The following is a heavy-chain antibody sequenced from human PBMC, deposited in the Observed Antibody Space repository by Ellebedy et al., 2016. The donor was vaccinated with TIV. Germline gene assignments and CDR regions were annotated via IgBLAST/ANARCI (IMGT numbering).Heavy chain of an antibody. CDR2: ISSSGVSS. V-gene: IGHV3-23*01. J-gene: IGHJ4*02. Sequence: GESLKISCAASGFTFRNFAMTWVRQAPGKGLEWVSSISSSGVSSDYADSVRGRVTISRDNSKSTLYLTMDSLRADDSAEYYCAKLDSNGYYYGRLDYWGQGTLVTVSS. D-gene: IGHD3-22*01. CDR1: GFTFRNFA. CDR3: AKLDSNGYYYGRLDY.